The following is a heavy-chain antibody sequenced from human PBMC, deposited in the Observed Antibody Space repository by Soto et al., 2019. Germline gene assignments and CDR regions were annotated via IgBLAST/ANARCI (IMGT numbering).Heavy chain of an antibody. V-gene: IGHV3-7*01. CDR1: GFTFSSYW. CDR3: AREKRYYDFWSGYEP. CDR2: IKQDGSEK. D-gene: IGHD3-3*01. J-gene: IGHJ5*02. Sequence: GGSLRLSCAASGFTFSSYWMSWVRQAPGKGLEWVANIKQDGSEKYYVDSVKGRFTISRDNAKNSLYLQMNSLRAEDTAVYYCAREKRYYDFWSGYEPWGQGTLVTVSS.